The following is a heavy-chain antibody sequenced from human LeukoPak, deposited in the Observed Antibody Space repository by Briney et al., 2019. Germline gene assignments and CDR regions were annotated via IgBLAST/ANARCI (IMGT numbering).Heavy chain of an antibody. V-gene: IGHV3-21*01. CDR3: ARDYIAYDPLDY. Sequence: GGSLRLSCAASGFTFSSYNMNWVRQAPGKGLEWVSSISSSSTYIYYTDSVRGRFTISRDNAKDSLYLQMNSLRAEDTAVYWCARDYIAYDPLDYWGQGTLVTVSS. J-gene: IGHJ4*02. CDR2: ISSSSTYI. D-gene: IGHD3-3*01. CDR1: GFTFSSYN.